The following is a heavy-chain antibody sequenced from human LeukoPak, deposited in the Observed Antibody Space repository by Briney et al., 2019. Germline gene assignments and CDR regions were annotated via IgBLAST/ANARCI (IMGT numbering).Heavy chain of an antibody. CDR2: ISSSSTTI. D-gene: IGHD3-22*01. V-gene: IGHV3-48*01. Sequence: RPGGSLRLSCAASGFTFRSYSMNWVRQAPGKGLEWISYISSSSTTIYYADSVKGRFTISRDNAKNSLYLQMNSLRAEDTAVYYCPSTAGYFNYWGQGTLVTVSS. CDR3: PSTAGYFNY. J-gene: IGHJ4*02. CDR1: GFTFRSYS.